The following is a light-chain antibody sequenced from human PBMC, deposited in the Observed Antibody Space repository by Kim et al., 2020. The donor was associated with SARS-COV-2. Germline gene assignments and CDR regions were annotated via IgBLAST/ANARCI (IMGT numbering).Light chain of an antibody. CDR1: TGDVTSGHY. Sequence: QAVVTQEPSLTVSPGGTVTLTCGSSTGDVTSGHYPYWFQQKPGQAPRTLIYDTNNKHSWTPARFSGYLLGGKAALTLSGAQPEDEAEYYCLLAYSGARVFGGGTQLTVL. CDR2: DTN. J-gene: IGLJ2*01. CDR3: LLAYSGARV. V-gene: IGLV7-46*01.